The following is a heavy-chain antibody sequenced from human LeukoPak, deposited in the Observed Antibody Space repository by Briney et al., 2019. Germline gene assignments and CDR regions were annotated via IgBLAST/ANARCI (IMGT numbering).Heavy chain of an antibody. CDR3: ARVTYVDDMIYQYFDY. CDR2: IFHSGNS. CDR1: SYSISSGSY. J-gene: IGHJ4*02. D-gene: IGHD4-17*01. V-gene: IGHV4-38-2*01. Sequence: KPSETLSLTCAVSSYSISSGSYWGWIRQSPGKGLEWVGSIFHSGNSYYNPSLKSRLTMSVDTSKNQFSLKLTSVTAADTALYYCARVTYVDDMIYQYFDYWGQGILVTVSS.